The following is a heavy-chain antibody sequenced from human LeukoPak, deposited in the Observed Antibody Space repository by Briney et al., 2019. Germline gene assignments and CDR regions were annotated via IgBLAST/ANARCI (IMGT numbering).Heavy chain of an antibody. Sequence: VKVSCKVSGYTFTDYYMHWVQQAPGKGHEWMGLVDPEDGETIYAEKFQGRVTITADTSTDTAYMELSSLRSEDTAVYYCATDMAYYMDVWGKGTTVTVSS. CDR1: GYTFTDYY. D-gene: IGHD3-10*01. J-gene: IGHJ6*03. CDR3: ATDMAYYMDV. V-gene: IGHV1-69-2*01. CDR2: VDPEDGET.